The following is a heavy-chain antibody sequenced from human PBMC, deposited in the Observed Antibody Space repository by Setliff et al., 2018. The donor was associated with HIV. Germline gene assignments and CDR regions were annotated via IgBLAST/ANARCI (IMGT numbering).Heavy chain of an antibody. CDR3: ARASKVVVVAALGY. Sequence: SVKVSCKASGFTFNHYALSWVRQAPGQRPEWMGGTNPQSDIANYAQRFQGRVTITRDTSASTAYMELSSLRSEDTAVYYCARASKVVVVAALGYWGQGTLVTVSS. CDR2: TNPQSDIA. D-gene: IGHD2-15*01. V-gene: IGHV1-69*10. CDR1: GFTFNHYA. J-gene: IGHJ4*02.